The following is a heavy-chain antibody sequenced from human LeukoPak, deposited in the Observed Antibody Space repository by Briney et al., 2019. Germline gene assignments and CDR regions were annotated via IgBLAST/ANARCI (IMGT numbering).Heavy chain of an antibody. Sequence: GGSLRLSCAASGFTFSSYWMTWVRQAPGKGLEWVACMKEDGSEKYYVDSVKGRFTISRDNAKNSLYLQMNSLRAEDTAMYYCARGRHSSSWSPIDYWGQGTLVTDSS. J-gene: IGHJ4*02. CDR3: ARGRHSSSWSPIDY. V-gene: IGHV3-7*01. D-gene: IGHD6-13*01. CDR2: MKEDGSEK. CDR1: GFTFSSYW.